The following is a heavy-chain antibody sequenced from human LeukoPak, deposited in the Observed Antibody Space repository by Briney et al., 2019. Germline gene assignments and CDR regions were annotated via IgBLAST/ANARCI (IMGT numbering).Heavy chain of an antibody. Sequence: PGGSLRLSCAASGFTFSDYYMSWIRQAPGKGLEWVSYISSSSSYTNYADSVRGRFTISRDNAKNSLYLQMNSLRAEDTAVYYCARALVGATHFDYWGQGTLVTVSS. CDR1: GFTFSDYY. V-gene: IGHV3-11*05. D-gene: IGHD1-26*01. J-gene: IGHJ4*02. CDR2: ISSSSSYT. CDR3: ARALVGATHFDY.